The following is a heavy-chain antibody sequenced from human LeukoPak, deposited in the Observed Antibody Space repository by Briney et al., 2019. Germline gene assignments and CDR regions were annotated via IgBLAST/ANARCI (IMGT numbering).Heavy chain of an antibody. CDR2: FYHGGST. J-gene: IGHJ4*02. CDR3: ARVRVVVVVAATKFAFDI. V-gene: IGHV4-38-2*02. D-gene: IGHD2-15*01. Sequence: PSETLSLTCTVSGYSISTGYYWDWIRPPPGKGLEWIGTFYHGGSTYYNPSLKSRVTISVDTSKNQFSLNLTSVTAADTAVYYCARVRVVVVVAATKFAFDIWGQGTLVTVSS. CDR1: GYSISTGYY.